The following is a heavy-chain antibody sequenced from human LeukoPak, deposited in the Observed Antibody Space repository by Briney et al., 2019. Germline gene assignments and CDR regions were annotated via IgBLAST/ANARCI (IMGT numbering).Heavy chain of an antibody. CDR1: GGTFSIYA. CDR2: IIPIFGTA. V-gene: IGHV1-69*13. Sequence: GASVKVSCKASGGTFSIYAISWVRQAPGQGLEWMGGIIPIFGTANYAQKFQGRVTITADESTSTAYMELSSLRSEDTAVYYCARAAELIGDAFDIWGQGTMVTVSS. CDR3: ARAAELIGDAFDI. J-gene: IGHJ3*02.